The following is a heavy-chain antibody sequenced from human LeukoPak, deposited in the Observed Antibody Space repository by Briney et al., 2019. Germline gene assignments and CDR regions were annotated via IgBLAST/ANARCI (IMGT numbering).Heavy chain of an antibody. CDR2: IIPIFGTA. CDR1: GGTFSSYA. J-gene: IGHJ6*02. D-gene: IGHD6-13*01. V-gene: IGHV1-69*13. Sequence: SVKVSCKASGGTFSSYAISWVRQAPGQGLEWMGGIIPIFGTANYVQKFQGRVTITADESTSTAYMELSSLRSEDTAVYYCARDPGAAAGNYYYYGMDVWGQGTTVTVSS. CDR3: ARDPGAAAGNYYYYGMDV.